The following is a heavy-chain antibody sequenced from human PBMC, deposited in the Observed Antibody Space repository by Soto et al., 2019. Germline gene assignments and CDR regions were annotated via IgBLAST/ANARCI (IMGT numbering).Heavy chain of an antibody. V-gene: IGHV4-61*05. J-gene: IGHJ4*02. CDR1: GGSISSSSYY. CDR3: ARHPHSMGLFDY. Sequence: PSETLSLTCTVSGGSISSSSYYWGWIRQPPGKGLEWIGYIYYSGSTNYNPSLKSRVTISVDTSKNQFSLKLSSVTAADTAVYYCARHPHSMGLFDYWGQGTLVTVSS. D-gene: IGHD3-10*01. CDR2: IYYSGST.